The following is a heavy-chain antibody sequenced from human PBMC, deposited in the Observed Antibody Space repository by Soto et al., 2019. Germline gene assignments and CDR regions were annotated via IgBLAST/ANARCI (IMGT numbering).Heavy chain of an antibody. CDR2: ISGSSQTI. V-gene: IGHV3-48*02. D-gene: IGHD2-15*01. CDR1: GFNFATYS. CDR3: ARTLSWRRGPFDS. Sequence: GGSLRLSCAASGFNFATYSMSWVRQAPGKGLEWVSYISGSSQTIFYADSVRGRFTISRDNANNSTYLQMVSLRDEDTAVYYCARTLSWRRGPFDSWGQGTLVTVSS. J-gene: IGHJ4*02.